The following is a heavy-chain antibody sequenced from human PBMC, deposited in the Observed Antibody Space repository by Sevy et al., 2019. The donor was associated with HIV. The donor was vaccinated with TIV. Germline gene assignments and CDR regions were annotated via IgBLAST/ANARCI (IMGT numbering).Heavy chain of an antibody. J-gene: IGHJ4*02. CDR3: ARVSGVRFDH. V-gene: IGHV3-53*01. D-gene: IGHD6-19*01. CDR1: GFTFSSNY. CDR2: IYSGGST. Sequence: GGSLRLSCAASGFTFSSNYMSWVRQAPGKGLEWVSVIYSGGSTYYADSVKGRVTISSDNSKNTLYLQMNSLRAEETAVYYCARVSGVRFDHWGQGTLVTVSS.